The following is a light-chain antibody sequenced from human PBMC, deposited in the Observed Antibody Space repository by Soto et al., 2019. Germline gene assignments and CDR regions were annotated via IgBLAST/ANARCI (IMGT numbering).Light chain of an antibody. Sequence: EIVMTQSPATLSLSPGERATLSCMASQSVGSYLAWYQQKPGQAPRLLIYDASNRATGIPAKFSGSGSGTDFTLTISSLEPEDFAFYYCQQRTNWPPSITFGQGTRLEIK. V-gene: IGKV3-11*01. CDR3: QQRTNWPPSIT. CDR1: QSVGSY. CDR2: DAS. J-gene: IGKJ5*01.